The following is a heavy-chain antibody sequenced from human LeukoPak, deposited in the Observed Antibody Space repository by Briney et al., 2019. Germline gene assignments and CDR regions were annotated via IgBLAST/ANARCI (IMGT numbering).Heavy chain of an antibody. D-gene: IGHD2-15*01. CDR1: GFTFSSYW. Sequence: GGSLRLSCAASGFTFSSYWMSWVRQAPGKGLEWVANIKQDGSENYYVDSVKGRFTISRDNAKNSLYLQMNSLRAEDTAVYYCSGGSKGAFDIWGQGTMVTVSS. J-gene: IGHJ3*02. CDR3: SGGSKGAFDI. CDR2: IKQDGSEN. V-gene: IGHV3-7*01.